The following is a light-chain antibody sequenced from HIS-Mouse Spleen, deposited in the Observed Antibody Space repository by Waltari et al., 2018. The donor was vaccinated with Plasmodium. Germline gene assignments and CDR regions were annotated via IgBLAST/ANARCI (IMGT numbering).Light chain of an antibody. CDR2: KDS. CDR1: ALPKQY. V-gene: IGLV3-25*03. Sequence: SYELTQPPSVSVSPGQTARITCSGDALPKQYAYWYQKKPGQAPVLVIYKDSARPSGMRERFSGASSGTTVTLTISVGQAEDEADYYCQSADSSGTYRVFGGGTKLTVL. CDR3: QSADSSGTYRV. J-gene: IGLJ2*01.